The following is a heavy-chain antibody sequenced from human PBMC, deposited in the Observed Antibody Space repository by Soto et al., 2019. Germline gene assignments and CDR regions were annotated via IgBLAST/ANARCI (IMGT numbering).Heavy chain of an antibody. CDR2: IVVGSGNT. CDR3: AAGFYYYYGMDV. V-gene: IGHV1-58*01. J-gene: IGHJ6*02. Sequence: AVKVSCKASGCTFTSSAVQWVLQARGQRLEWIGWIVVGSGNTNYAQKFQERVTITRDMSTSTAYMELSSLRSEDTAVYYCAAGFYYYYGMDVWGQGTTVTVSS. CDR1: GCTFTSSA.